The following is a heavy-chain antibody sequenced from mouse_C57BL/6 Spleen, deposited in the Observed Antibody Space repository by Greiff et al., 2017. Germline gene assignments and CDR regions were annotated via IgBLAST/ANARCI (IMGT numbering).Heavy chain of an antibody. CDR1: GFNIKDDY. D-gene: IGHD4-1*01. J-gene: IGHJ3*01. CDR2: IDPENGDT. CDR3: TTNWDTFAY. V-gene: IGHV14-4*01. Sequence: EVKLEESGAELVRPGASVKLSCTASGFNIKDDYMHWVKQRPEQGLEWIGWIDPENGDTEYASKFQGKATITADTSSNTAYLQLSSLTSEDTAVYYCTTNWDTFAYWGQGTLVTVSA.